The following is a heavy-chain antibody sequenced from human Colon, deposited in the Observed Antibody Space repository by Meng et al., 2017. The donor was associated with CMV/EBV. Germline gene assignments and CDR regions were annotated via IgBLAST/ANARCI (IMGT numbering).Heavy chain of an antibody. D-gene: IGHD3/OR15-3a*01. Sequence: VNVSCKASGYTFTTYGINWVRQATGQGLECMGWLKPSRGDTGYAPGFQGRITMTRNTSVNTAYMELRSLSFEDTAIYFCARGIPDFWGQGTLVTVSS. CDR3: ARGIPDF. CDR1: GYTFTTYG. CDR2: LKPSRGDT. J-gene: IGHJ4*02. V-gene: IGHV1-8*01.